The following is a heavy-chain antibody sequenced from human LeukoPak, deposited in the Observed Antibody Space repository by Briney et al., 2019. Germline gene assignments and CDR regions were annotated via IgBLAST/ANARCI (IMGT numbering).Heavy chain of an antibody. Sequence: GGSLRLSCVVSGFPFGNFWMHWVRQVPGKGLVWVARMDTDGRTTDYADSVKGRFTITRDNARNTLYLQMRSLRADDTALYYCATDVTGSEDRWGQGTLVTVSS. D-gene: IGHD6-25*01. J-gene: IGHJ5*02. CDR3: ATDVTGSEDR. CDR2: MDTDGRTT. V-gene: IGHV3-74*01. CDR1: GFPFGNFW.